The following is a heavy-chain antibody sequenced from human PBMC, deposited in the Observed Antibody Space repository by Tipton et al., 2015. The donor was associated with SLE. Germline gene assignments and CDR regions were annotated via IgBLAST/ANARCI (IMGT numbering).Heavy chain of an antibody. D-gene: IGHD6-13*01. CDR1: GGSISSYY. Sequence: LRLSCTVSGGSISSYYWSWIRQPPGKGLEWIGYIYYSGSTNYNPSLKSRLTISIDTSKNQFSLKLNSVTAADTAVYYCARDSAFSSTWQFDSWGQGTLVTVSS. V-gene: IGHV4-59*12. CDR3: ARDSAFSSTWQFDS. J-gene: IGHJ4*02. CDR2: IYYSGST.